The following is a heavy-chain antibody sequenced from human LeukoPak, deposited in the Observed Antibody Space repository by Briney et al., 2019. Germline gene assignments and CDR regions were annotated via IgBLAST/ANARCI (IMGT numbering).Heavy chain of an antibody. CDR3: ARRRRIVGATPGAFDI. J-gene: IGHJ3*02. D-gene: IGHD1-26*01. Sequence: PSETLSLTCAVHGGSFSGYYWSWIRQPPGKGLEWIGEINHSGSTNYNPSLKSRVTISVDTSKNQFSLKLSSVTAADTAVYYCARRRRIVGATPGAFDIWGQGTMVTVSS. CDR1: GGSFSGYY. CDR2: INHSGST. V-gene: IGHV4-34*01.